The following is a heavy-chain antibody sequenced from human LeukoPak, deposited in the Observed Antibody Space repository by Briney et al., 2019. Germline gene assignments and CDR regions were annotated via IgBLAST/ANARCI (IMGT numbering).Heavy chain of an antibody. J-gene: IGHJ4*02. CDR2: INHSGST. D-gene: IGHD6-13*01. CDR1: GGSFSGYY. Sequence: PSETLSLTCAVYGGSFSGYYWSWIRQPPGKGLEWIGEINHSGSTNYNPSLKSRVTISVDTPKNQFSLKLSSVTAADTAVYYCARVLFDAAGVDYWGQGTLVTVSS. CDR3: ARVLFDAAGVDY. V-gene: IGHV4-34*01.